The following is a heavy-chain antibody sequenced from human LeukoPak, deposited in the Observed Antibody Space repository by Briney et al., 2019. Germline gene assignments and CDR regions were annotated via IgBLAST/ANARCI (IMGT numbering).Heavy chain of an antibody. Sequence: SETLSLTCTVSGGSINSYYWSWIRQPPGKGLEWIGYIYYSGSTNYNPSLKSRVTISVDTSKTQFSLKLSSVTAADTAVYYCARGRRDILTGYYIGYWGQGTLVTVSS. V-gene: IGHV4-59*01. CDR2: IYYSGST. J-gene: IGHJ4*02. D-gene: IGHD3-9*01. CDR3: ARGRRDILTGYYIGY. CDR1: GGSINSYY.